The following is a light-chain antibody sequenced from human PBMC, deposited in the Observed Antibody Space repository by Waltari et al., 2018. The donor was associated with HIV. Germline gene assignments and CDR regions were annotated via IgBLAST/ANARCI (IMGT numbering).Light chain of an antibody. CDR3: VGWDRRLSGYF. J-gene: IGLJ1*01. CDR2: KDT. Sequence: QSVLTQPPSASGTPGQRVTISCSGSSSNIENDNVYWYQQFPGAAPKLLIFKDTPLRSGVPDRVTGCKSGTSSSLAIGGLRSEDEADYYCVGWDRRLSGYFFGSGTKVTVL. V-gene: IGLV1-47*01. CDR1: SSNIENDN.